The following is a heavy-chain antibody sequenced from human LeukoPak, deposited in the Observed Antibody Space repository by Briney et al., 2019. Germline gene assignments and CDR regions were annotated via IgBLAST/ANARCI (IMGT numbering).Heavy chain of an antibody. CDR2: INWNGGST. Sequence: TGGSLRLSCAASGFTFDDYGMSWVRQAPGKGLEWVSGINWNGGSTGYADSVKGRFTISRDNSKNTLYLQMNSLRAEDTAVYYCAKGSYEWELLGDAFDIWGQGTMVTVSS. CDR1: GFTFDDYG. CDR3: AKGSYEWELLGDAFDI. D-gene: IGHD1-26*01. V-gene: IGHV3-20*04. J-gene: IGHJ3*02.